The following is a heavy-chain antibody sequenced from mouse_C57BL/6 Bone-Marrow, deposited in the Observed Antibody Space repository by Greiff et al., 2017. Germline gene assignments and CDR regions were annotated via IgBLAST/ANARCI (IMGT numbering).Heavy chain of an antibody. CDR3: ARLGDYDEGTWFAY. V-gene: IGHV5-12*01. CDR2: ISNGGGSN. CDR1: GFTFSDYY. J-gene: IGHJ3*01. Sequence: EVMLVESGGGLVQPGGSLKLSCAASGFTFSDYYMYWVRQTPEKRLEWVAYISNGGGSNHYPDTVKGRFTISRDNAKNTLYLQMSRLKSEDTAMYYCARLGDYDEGTWFAYWGQGTLVTVSA. D-gene: IGHD2-4*01.